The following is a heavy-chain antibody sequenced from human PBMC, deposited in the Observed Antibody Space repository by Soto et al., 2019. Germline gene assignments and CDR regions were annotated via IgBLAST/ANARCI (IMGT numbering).Heavy chain of an antibody. J-gene: IGHJ4*02. V-gene: IGHV3-23*01. CDR1: GFTFSSYA. CDR3: AKDSAEYYDYIWGSYRRDMYWPLYYFDY. Sequence: HPGGSLRLSCAASGFTFSSYAMSWVRQAPGKGLEWVSAISGSGGSTYYADSVKGRFTISRDNSKNTLYLQMNSLRAEDTAVYYCAKDSAEYYDYIWGSYRRDMYWPLYYFDYWGQGTLVTVSS. CDR2: ISGSGGST. D-gene: IGHD3-16*02.